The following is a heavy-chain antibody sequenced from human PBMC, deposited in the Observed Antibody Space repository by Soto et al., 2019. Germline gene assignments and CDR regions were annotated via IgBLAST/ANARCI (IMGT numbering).Heavy chain of an antibody. CDR1: AASFSKYY. D-gene: IGHD3-16*01. Sequence: SETLSLTCTVSAASFSKYYWTWIRQSPGKGLEWIGYIYFNGNTNYNPSLKRRVTMSIDTSKKQFSLNLSSVTAADTAVYYCASVTFGGIVLAHWGQGARVTVSS. CDR2: IYFNGNT. V-gene: IGHV4-59*01. J-gene: IGHJ4*02. CDR3: ASVTFGGIVLAH.